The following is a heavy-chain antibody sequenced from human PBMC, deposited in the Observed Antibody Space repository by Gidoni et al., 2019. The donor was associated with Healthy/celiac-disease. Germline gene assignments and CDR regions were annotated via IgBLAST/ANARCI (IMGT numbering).Heavy chain of an antibody. CDR3: ASLGNSGYDSYYFDY. CDR1: GGSISSYY. CDR2: IYYSGST. V-gene: IGHV4-59*01. J-gene: IGHJ4*02. D-gene: IGHD5-12*01. Sequence: QVQLQESGPGLVKPSETLSITCTVSGGSISSYYWSWIRQPPGKGLEWIGYIYYSGSTNYNPSLKSRVTISVDTSKNQFSLKLSSVTAADTAVYYCASLGNSGYDSYYFDYWGQGTLVTVSS.